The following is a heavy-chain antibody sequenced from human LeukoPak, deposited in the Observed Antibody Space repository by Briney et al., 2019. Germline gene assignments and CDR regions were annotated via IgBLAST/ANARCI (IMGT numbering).Heavy chain of an antibody. Sequence: ASVKVSCKASGYTFTSYAMNWVRQAPGQGLEWMGWINTNTGNPTYAQGFTGRFVFSLDTSVSTAYLQISSLKAEDTAVYYCAREAPPGYYYGSGSYGLNWGQGTLVTVSS. J-gene: IGHJ4*02. D-gene: IGHD3-10*01. CDR1: GYTFTSYA. CDR3: AREAPPGYYYGSGSYGLN. V-gene: IGHV7-4-1*02. CDR2: INTNTGNP.